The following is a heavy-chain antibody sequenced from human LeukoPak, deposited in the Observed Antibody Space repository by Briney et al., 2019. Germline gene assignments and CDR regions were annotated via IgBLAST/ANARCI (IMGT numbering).Heavy chain of an antibody. D-gene: IGHD3-3*01. J-gene: IGHJ4*02. V-gene: IGHV1-2*02. CDR2: INPNSGGT. CDR3: ARDGPCTIFGVVIERNFDY. CDR1: RYTFTSYY. Sequence: RASLKLSCKASRYTFTSYYMHWVRQAPGQGLEWMGWINPNSGGTNYAQKFKGRVTMARDTSISTAYMELSRLRSDDTGVYYCARDGPCTIFGVVIERNFDYWGQGTLVTVSS.